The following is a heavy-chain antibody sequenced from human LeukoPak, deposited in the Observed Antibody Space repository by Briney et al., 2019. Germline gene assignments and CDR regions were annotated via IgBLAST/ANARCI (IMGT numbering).Heavy chain of an antibody. Sequence: GGSLRLSCAASGFTFSDYYMGWIRQAPGKGLEWVSYISSSGSTIYYADSVKGRFTISRDNAKNSLYLQMNSLRAEDTAVYYCARDDYGDYYYYYMDVWGKGTTVTVSS. J-gene: IGHJ6*03. CDR2: ISSSGSTI. CDR3: ARDDYGDYYYYYMDV. CDR1: GFTFSDYY. V-gene: IGHV3-11*04. D-gene: IGHD4-17*01.